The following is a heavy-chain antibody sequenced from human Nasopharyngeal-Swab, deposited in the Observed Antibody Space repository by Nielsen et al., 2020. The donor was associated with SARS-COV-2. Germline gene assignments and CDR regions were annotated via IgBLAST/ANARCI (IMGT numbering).Heavy chain of an antibody. CDR2: ISGSGGST. CDR1: GFTFSSYA. Sequence: LSLTCAASGFTFSSYAMSWVRQAPGKGLEWVSAISGSGGSTYYADSVKGRFTISRDNSKNTLYLQMNSLRAEDTAVYYCARGGYYYDSSGYYRIDYWGQGTLVTVSS. D-gene: IGHD3-22*01. J-gene: IGHJ4*02. CDR3: ARGGYYYDSSGYYRIDY. V-gene: IGHV3-23*01.